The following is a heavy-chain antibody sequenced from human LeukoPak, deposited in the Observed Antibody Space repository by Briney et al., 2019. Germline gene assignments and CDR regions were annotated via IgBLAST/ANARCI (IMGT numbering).Heavy chain of an antibody. CDR1: GFNLNSYM. Sequence: GGSLRVYCAASGFNLNSYMLNWVRQAPGKGLEGVSSISSTGSYIYYADSVKGRFTISRDNSKNTLYLQMHSLRAEDTAVYYCVRDWDNGRAERPAWGQGTLVTVSS. J-gene: IGHJ5*02. CDR2: ISSTGSYI. CDR3: VRDWDNGRAERPA. D-gene: IGHD2-8*01. V-gene: IGHV3-21*04.